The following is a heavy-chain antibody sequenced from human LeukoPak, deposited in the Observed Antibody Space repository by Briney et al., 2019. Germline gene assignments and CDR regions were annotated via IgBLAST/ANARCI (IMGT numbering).Heavy chain of an antibody. V-gene: IGHV5-51*01. J-gene: IGHJ4*02. CDR1: GYSFTSYW. CDR2: IYPGDSDT. Sequence: GESLQISCKGSGYSFTSYWIGWVRQMPGKGLEWMGIIYPGDSDTRYSPSFQGQVTISADKSISTAYLQWSSLKASDTAMDYCARQPSLLYCSSTSCYSDYWGQGTLVTVSS. CDR3: ARQPSLLYCSSTSCYSDY. D-gene: IGHD2-2*02.